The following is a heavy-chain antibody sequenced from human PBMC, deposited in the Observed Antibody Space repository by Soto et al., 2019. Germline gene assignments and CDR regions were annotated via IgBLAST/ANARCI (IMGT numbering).Heavy chain of an antibody. CDR1: GFTFSSYV. CDR2: ISGSGGST. V-gene: IGHV3-23*01. J-gene: IGHJ4*02. Sequence: EVHLLESGGGLVQPGGSLRLSCAASGFTFSSYVMSWVRQAPGKGLEWVSAISGSGGSTYYADSVKGRFTISRDNSKNTLYLQMNSLRADDTAVYYCATLQRTYYYGSGSYYLPYWGQGTLVTVSS. CDR3: ATLQRTYYYGSGSYYLPY. D-gene: IGHD3-10*01.